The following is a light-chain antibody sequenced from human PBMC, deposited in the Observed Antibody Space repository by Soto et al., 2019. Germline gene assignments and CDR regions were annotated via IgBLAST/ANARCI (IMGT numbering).Light chain of an antibody. CDR2: GAS. CDR1: RSVGSSF. J-gene: IGKJ2*01. V-gene: IGKV3-20*01. Sequence: EIVLTLSPGTLSLSPGERASPSSTASRSVGSSFLAWSQPKPDQAPRLLIYGASSPATGIPDRFSGSGSGTDFTLTISRLEPEDFAVDYCQQYSGSPPYTFGQGTKLEIK. CDR3: QQYSGSPPYT.